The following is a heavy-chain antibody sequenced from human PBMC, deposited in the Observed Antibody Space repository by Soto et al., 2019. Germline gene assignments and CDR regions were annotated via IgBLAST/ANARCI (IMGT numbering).Heavy chain of an antibody. V-gene: IGHV1-18*01. CDR1: GYTFTSYG. CDR3: ARSPGSGSYFAGLSWFDP. CDR2: ISAYNGNT. J-gene: IGHJ5*02. D-gene: IGHD1-26*01. Sequence: ASVKVSCKASGYTFTSYGISWVRQAPGQGLEWMGWISAYNGNTNYAQKLQGRVTMTTDTSTSTANMELRSLRSDDTAVYYCARSPGSGSYFAGLSWFDPWGQGTLVTVSS.